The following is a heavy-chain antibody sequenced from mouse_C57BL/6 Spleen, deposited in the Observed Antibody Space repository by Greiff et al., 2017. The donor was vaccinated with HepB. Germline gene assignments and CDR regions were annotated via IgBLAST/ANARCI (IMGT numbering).Heavy chain of an antibody. J-gene: IGHJ4*01. CDR3: ASDRAYDGYAIDY. V-gene: IGHV5-4*03. Sequence: EVKLVESGGGLVKPGGSLKLSCAASGFTFSSYAMSWVRQTPEKRLEWVATISDGGSYTYYPDNVKGRFTISRDNAKNNLYLQMSHLRSEDTAMYYCASDRAYDGYAIDYWGQGTSVTVSS. CDR2: ISDGGSYT. D-gene: IGHD2-12*01. CDR1: GFTFSSYA.